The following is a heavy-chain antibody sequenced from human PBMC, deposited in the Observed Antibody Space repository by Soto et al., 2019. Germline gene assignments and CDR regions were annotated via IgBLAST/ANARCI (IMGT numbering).Heavy chain of an antibody. Sequence: SGPTLVNPTETLTLTCNGSAFSLNHARMGVSWIRQPPGTALACLAHIFSSDEKSYNRSLMRRLTISKDNSESQVDLIMNSPDAADTDTYYCARNVGEYGRYYFDSWGPGTLVTVAS. CDR2: IFSSDEK. CDR3: ARNVGEYGRYYFDS. V-gene: IGHV2-26*01. CDR1: AFSLNHARMG. J-gene: IGHJ4*02. D-gene: IGHD3-16*01.